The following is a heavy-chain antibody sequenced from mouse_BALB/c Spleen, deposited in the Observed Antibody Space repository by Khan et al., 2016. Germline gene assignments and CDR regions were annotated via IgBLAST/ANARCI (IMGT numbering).Heavy chain of an antibody. V-gene: IGHV1S135*01. D-gene: IGHD2-4*01. CDR1: GYSLTDYN. CDR2: IDPYNGGT. CDR3: ATDYDGNYCAF. J-gene: IGHJ2*01. Sequence: VRLQQSGPELVKPGASVKVSCKATGYSLTDYNMYWVKQSHGKSLDWIGYIDPYNGGTSYNQKFKGKATLTVDKSSRTAFMHLHSLTSEDAAVSYCATDYDGNYCAFWGKGTTLTVAS.